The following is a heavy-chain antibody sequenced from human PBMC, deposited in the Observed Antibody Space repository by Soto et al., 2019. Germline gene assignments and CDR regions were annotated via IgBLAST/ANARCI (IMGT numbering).Heavy chain of an antibody. D-gene: IGHD6-13*01. V-gene: IGHV4-34*01. CDR2: INHSGST. CDR1: VGSFSGYY. J-gene: IGHJ5*02. CDR3: ARGMSGKYSSSWHNWFDP. Sequence: AETLSLTCAVYVGSFSGYYWSWVRQPPGKGLEWIGEINHSGSTNYNPSLKSRVTISVDTSKNQFSLKLSSVTAADTAVYYCARGMSGKYSSSWHNWFDPWGQGTLVTVSS.